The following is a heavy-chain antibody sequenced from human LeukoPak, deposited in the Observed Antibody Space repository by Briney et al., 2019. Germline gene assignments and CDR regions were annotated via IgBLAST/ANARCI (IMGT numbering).Heavy chain of an antibody. CDR3: ARQYSGYDLYYYYYMDV. CDR2: INPNSGGT. V-gene: IGHV1-2*02. CDR1: GYTFTGYY. J-gene: IGHJ6*03. D-gene: IGHD5-12*01. Sequence: EASVKVSCKASGYTFTGYYMHWVRQAPGQGLEWMGWINPNSGGTNYAQKFQGRVTMTRDTSISTAYMELSKLRSDDTAVYYCARQYSGYDLYYYYYMDVWGKGTTVTVSS.